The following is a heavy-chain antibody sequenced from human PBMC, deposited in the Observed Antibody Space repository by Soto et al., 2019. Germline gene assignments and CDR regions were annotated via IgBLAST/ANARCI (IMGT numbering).Heavy chain of an antibody. V-gene: IGHV1-46*01. CDR3: AAITQWELLSSWLDY. CDR1: GYTFTSYY. D-gene: IGHD1-26*01. CDR2: INPSGGST. Sequence: ASVKVSCKASGYTFTSYYMHWVRQAPGQGLEWMGIINPSGGSTSYAQKFQGRVTMTRDTSTSTVYMELSSLRSEDTAVYYCAAITQWELLSSWLDYWGQGTLVTVSS. J-gene: IGHJ4*02.